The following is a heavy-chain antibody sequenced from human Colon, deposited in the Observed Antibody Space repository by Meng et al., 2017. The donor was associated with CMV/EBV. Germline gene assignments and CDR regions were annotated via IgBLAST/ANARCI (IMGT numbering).Heavy chain of an antibody. Sequence: GESLKTSRAGAGFSCIDFELAWVRQRPGKGLEWVAGINWDGCSTVYVDSVKGRFAISRDNAKNSVHLLMTGLRADDAAVYYCTRTFRYYFDYWGQGTMVTVSS. D-gene: IGHD2/OR15-2a*01. CDR3: TRTFRYYFDY. CDR1: GFSCIDFE. CDR2: INWDGCST. J-gene: IGHJ4*02. V-gene: IGHV3-20*04.